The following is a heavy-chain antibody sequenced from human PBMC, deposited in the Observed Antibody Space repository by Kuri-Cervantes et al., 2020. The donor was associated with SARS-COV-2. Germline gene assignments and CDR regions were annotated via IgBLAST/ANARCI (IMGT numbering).Heavy chain of an antibody. Sequence: GESLKISCAASGFTFSSYSMNWVRQAPGKGLEWVSSISSSSSYIYYADSVKGRFTISRDNAKNSLYLQMNSLRAEDTAVYYCARNSGYGFWFDPWGQGTLVTVSS. CDR2: ISSSSSYI. J-gene: IGHJ5*02. CDR3: ARNSGYGFWFDP. CDR1: GFTFSSYS. V-gene: IGHV3-21*01. D-gene: IGHD5-12*01.